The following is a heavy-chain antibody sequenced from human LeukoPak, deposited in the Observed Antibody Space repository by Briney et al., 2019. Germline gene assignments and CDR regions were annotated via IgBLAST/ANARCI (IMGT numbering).Heavy chain of an antibody. CDR1: DGSIDSYY. J-gene: IGHJ6*02. D-gene: IGHD1-26*01. CDR2: IYYNGNT. V-gene: IGHV4-59*01. Sequence: SETLSLTCSVSDGSIDSYYWNWIRRPPGKGLEWIGYIYYNGNTNYSPSLKSRVTMSVDTSKNLFSLKVSSVTTADTAVYYCARGRSNYYGMDVWGQGTTVTVSS. CDR3: ARGRSNYYGMDV.